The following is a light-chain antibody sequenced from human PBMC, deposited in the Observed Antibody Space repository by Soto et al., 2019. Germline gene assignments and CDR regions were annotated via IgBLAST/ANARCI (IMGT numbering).Light chain of an antibody. Sequence: NFMLTQPHSVSESPGKTVTISCTRTSGSIDSNYVQWYQQRPGSAPTTLIYDDNQRPSGVPDRFSGSIDSSSNSASLTISGLKTEDESDYYCQSYDASTVVFGGGTKVTVL. V-gene: IGLV6-57*04. J-gene: IGLJ2*01. CDR3: QSYDASTVV. CDR1: SGSIDSNY. CDR2: DDN.